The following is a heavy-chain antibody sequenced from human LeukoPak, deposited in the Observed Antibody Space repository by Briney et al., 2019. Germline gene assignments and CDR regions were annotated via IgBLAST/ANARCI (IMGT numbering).Heavy chain of an antibody. CDR3: ASATRGGVEAFDI. V-gene: IGHV3-20*04. Sequence: GGSLRLSCAASGFTFTSYGIHWVRQAPGKGLEWVSSINWNGDSTTYADSVKGRFTISRDNAKKSLYLQMNSLRAEDTALYYCASATRGGVEAFDIWGQGTLVTVSS. CDR1: GFTFTSYG. CDR2: INWNGDST. J-gene: IGHJ3*02. D-gene: IGHD3-16*01.